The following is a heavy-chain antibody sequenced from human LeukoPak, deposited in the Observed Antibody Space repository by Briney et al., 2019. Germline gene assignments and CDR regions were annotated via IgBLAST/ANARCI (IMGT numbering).Heavy chain of an antibody. Sequence: GGSLRLSCTTSGFTFGDYAMSWFRQAPGKGLEWVGLIRSKNYGGAIEYAASVKGRFTISRDDSKSIAYLQMDSRQIEDTAVYYCGRDQLGGCPNNYYYYYMDVWGKGTTVTVSS. V-gene: IGHV3-49*03. D-gene: IGHD5-24*01. CDR3: GRDQLGGCPNNYYYYYMDV. CDR1: GFTFGDYA. J-gene: IGHJ6*03. CDR2: IRSKNYGGAI.